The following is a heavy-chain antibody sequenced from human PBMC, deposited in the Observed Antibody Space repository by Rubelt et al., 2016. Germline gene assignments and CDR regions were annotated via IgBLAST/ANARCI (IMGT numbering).Heavy chain of an antibody. Sequence: QVQLVQSGAEVKKPGASVKVSCKASGYTFTSYAMHWVRQAPGQRLEWMGWINAGNGNTKYSQKFQGRVTITSDTAASTAYMELSSLRSEDTAVYYCASSGFDYDILTGYYNYYGMDVWGQGTTVTVSS. D-gene: IGHD3-9*01. CDR2: INAGNGNT. CDR1: GYTFTSYA. J-gene: IGHJ6*02. V-gene: IGHV1-3*01. CDR3: ASSGFDYDILTGYYNYYGMDV.